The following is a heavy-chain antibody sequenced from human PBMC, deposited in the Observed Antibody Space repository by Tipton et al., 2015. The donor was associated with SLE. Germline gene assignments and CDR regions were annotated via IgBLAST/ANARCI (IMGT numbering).Heavy chain of an antibody. V-gene: IGHV4-59*01. CDR3: ARGSYGTDAFDI. CDR1: GGSISSYY. Sequence: TLSLTCTVSGGSISSYYWSWIRQPPGKGLEWIGYIYYSGSTNYNPSLQSRVTISVDTSKNQFSLKLGSVTAADTAVYYCARGSYGTDAFDIWGQGTMVTVSS. CDR2: IYYSGST. J-gene: IGHJ3*02. D-gene: IGHD3-10*01.